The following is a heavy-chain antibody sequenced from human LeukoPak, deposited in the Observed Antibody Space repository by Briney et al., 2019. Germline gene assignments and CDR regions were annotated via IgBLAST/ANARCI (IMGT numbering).Heavy chain of an antibody. V-gene: IGHV3-21*01. D-gene: IGHD6-13*01. Sequence: GGSLRLSCVVSGFTFSSYSINWVRQAPGKGLEWVSSISSSSIYIYYADSVKGRFTISRDNAKNSLYLQMNSLRAEDTAVYYCARDLMGIAYRGAFYYWGQGTLVTVSS. J-gene: IGHJ4*02. CDR3: ARDLMGIAYRGAFYY. CDR1: GFTFSSYS. CDR2: ISSSSIYI.